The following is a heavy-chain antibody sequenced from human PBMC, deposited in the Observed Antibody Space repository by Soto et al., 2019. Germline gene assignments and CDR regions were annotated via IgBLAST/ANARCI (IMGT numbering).Heavy chain of an antibody. CDR2: IWYDGSNK. CDR3: ARDIWYDRSGRGGIDY. Sequence: QVHLVESGGGVVQPGSSLRLSCAASGFSFSSYGIHWVRQAPGKGLEWVAIIWYDGSNKYYADSVKGRFTISRDNSKNTVYLQMNSLRAEDTAVYYCARDIWYDRSGRGGIDYWGQGTPVTVSS. CDR1: GFSFSSYG. J-gene: IGHJ4*02. D-gene: IGHD3-22*01. V-gene: IGHV3-33*01.